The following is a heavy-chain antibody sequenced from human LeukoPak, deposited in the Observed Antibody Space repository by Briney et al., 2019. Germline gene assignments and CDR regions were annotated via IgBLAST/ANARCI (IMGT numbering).Heavy chain of an antibody. J-gene: IGHJ4*02. CDR2: ISYAGSNK. CDR1: GFTFSSYA. CDR3: ARERRITMLGPADY. D-gene: IGHD3-10*02. V-gene: IGHV3-30*01. Sequence: GGSLRLSRAASGFTFSSYAMHWVRQAPGKGLEWVAVISYAGSNKYYADSVKGRFTISRDNSKNTLYLQMNSLRAEDTAVYYCARERRITMLGPADYWGQGTLVTVSS.